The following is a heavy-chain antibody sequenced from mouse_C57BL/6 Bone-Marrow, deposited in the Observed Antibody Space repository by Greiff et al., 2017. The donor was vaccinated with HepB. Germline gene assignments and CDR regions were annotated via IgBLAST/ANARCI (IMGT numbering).Heavy chain of an antibody. CDR3: ARHSDYDGGFAY. D-gene: IGHD2-4*01. V-gene: IGHV5-12*01. CDR2: ISNGGGST. CDR1: GFTFSDYY. Sequence: EVMLVESGGGLVQPGGSLKLYCAASGFTFSDYYMYWVRQTPEKRLEWVAYISNGGGSTYYPDTVKGRFTISRDNAKNTLYLQMSRLKSEDTAMYYCARHSDYDGGFAYWGQGTLVTVSA. J-gene: IGHJ3*01.